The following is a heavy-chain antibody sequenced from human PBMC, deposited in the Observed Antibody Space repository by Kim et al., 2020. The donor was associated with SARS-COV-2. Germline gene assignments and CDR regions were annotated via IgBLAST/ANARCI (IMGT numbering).Heavy chain of an antibody. J-gene: IGHJ5*02. CDR3: ARDKAYSSSWGWFDP. D-gene: IGHD6-13*01. Sequence: QKFQGRVTMTRETSISTAYMELSRLRSDDTAVYYCARDKAYSSSWGWFDPWGQGTLVTVSS. V-gene: IGHV1-2*02.